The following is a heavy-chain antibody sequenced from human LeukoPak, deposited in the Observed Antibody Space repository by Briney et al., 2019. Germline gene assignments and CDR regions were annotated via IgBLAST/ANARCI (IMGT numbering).Heavy chain of an antibody. V-gene: IGHV5-51*01. D-gene: IGHD3-9*01. Sequence: GESLKISCKGSGYSFTSYWIGWVRQMPGKGLEWMWIIYPGDSDTRYSPSFQGQVTISADKSISTAYLQWSSLKASDTAMYYCARGDDILTGPFYYYGMDVWGQGTTVTVSS. CDR3: ARGDDILTGPFYYYGMDV. J-gene: IGHJ6*02. CDR1: GYSFTSYW. CDR2: IYPGDSDT.